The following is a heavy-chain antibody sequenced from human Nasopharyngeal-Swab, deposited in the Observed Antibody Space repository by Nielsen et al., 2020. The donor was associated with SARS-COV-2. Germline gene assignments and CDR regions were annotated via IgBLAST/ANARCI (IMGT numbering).Heavy chain of an antibody. V-gene: IGHV6-1*01. Sequence: SETLSLTCAISGDSVSSNYAAWNWIRQSPSRGLEWLGRTYYRSMRKNDYALSVEGRITISPDPSKNQFSLQLNSLTPEDTAVYYCARIAVAVPPVWGQGTLVTVSS. CDR2: TYYRSMRKN. D-gene: IGHD6-19*01. CDR1: GDSVSSNYAA. J-gene: IGHJ4*02. CDR3: ARIAVAVPPV.